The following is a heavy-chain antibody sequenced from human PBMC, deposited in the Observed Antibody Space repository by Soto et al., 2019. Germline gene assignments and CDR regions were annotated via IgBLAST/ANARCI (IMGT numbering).Heavy chain of an antibody. Sequence: ASVKVSCKASGYTFTNSGINWVRQATGQGLEWMGWMNPNSGNTGYAQKFQGRVTMTRNTSISTAYMELSSLRSEDTAVYYCARGLYYYDFWSGYYRDYYYYGMDVWGQGTTVTVSS. CDR1: GYTFTNSG. CDR2: MNPNSGNT. J-gene: IGHJ6*02. CDR3: ARGLYYYDFWSGYYRDYYYYGMDV. D-gene: IGHD3-3*01. V-gene: IGHV1-8*02.